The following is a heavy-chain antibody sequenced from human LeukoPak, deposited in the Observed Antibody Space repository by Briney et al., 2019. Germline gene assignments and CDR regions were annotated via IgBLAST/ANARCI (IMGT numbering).Heavy chain of an antibody. Sequence: GGSLRLSCAAPGFTFSSYGMHWVRQAPGKGLERVAFIRYDGSNKYYADSVKGRFTISRDNSKNTLYLQMNSLRAEDTAVYYCAKDPQQLEAGYFDYWGQGTLVTVSS. CDR3: AKDPQQLEAGYFDY. CDR1: GFTFSSYG. V-gene: IGHV3-30*02. CDR2: IRYDGSNK. J-gene: IGHJ4*02. D-gene: IGHD6-6*01.